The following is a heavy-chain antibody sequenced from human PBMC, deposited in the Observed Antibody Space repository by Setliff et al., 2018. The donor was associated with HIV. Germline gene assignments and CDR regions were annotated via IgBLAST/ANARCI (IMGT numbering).Heavy chain of an antibody. CDR3: ANKIDYGQYPFDY. CDR2: ISNSGDKT. CDR1: GFTLSDHY. V-gene: IGHV3-23*01. J-gene: IGHJ4*02. Sequence: GGSLRLSCAASGFTLSDHYIDWIRQPPGKGLEWVAAISNSGDKTYLADSVKGRLTISRDNSQSTLYLHMSGLRADDTAIYYCANKIDYGQYPFDYRGQGTLVTVSS. D-gene: IGHD4-17*01.